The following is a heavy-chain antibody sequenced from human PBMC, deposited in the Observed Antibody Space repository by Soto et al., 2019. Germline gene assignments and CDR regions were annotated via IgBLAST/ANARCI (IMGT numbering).Heavy chain of an antibody. V-gene: IGHV4-39*01. CDR2: IDYSGSGSA. CDR1: GGSIRSSSYY. D-gene: IGHD4-17*01. CDR3: ARHRQDSYGDYYDY. Sequence: QLQLQESGPGLVKPSETLSLTCTVSGGSIRSSSYYWGWIRQPPGKGLECIGSIDYSGSGSAYCNPSLKSRVTISVDTSKNQFSLKLSSVTAADTAVYYCARHRQDSYGDYYDYWGQGTLVTVSS. J-gene: IGHJ4*02.